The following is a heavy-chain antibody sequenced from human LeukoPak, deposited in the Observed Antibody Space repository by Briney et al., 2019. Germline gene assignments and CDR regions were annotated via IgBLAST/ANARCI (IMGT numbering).Heavy chain of an antibody. D-gene: IGHD2-2*01. CDR3: ARGFYCSSTSCYFYYDS. V-gene: IGHV6-1*01. CDR2: TFYRSKWYN. J-gene: IGHJ4*02. CDR1: GDSVSSNSAA. Sequence: SQTLSLTCVISGDSVSSNSAAWNWIRQSPSRGLEWLGRTFYRSKWYNDYAVSVKSRITINPDTSKNQFPLQLNSVTPEDTAVYYCARGFYCSSTSCYFYYDSWGQGTPVTVSS.